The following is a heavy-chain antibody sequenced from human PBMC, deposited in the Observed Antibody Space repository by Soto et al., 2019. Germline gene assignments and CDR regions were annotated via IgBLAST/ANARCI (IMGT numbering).Heavy chain of an antibody. V-gene: IGHV4-34*01. CDR2: FSYSGSL. CDR1: GGSSRAYH. Sequence: GELQQWGTGLLKPSETLSLNCSVYGGSSRAYHWSWIRQSPLEGLEWIGEFSYSGSLNYNPSLKGRVAVSLDASTNHFSLTLSSVTAAGTAVYFCAGGPRYWSFALWGRGTLVTVS. J-gene: IGHJ2*01. D-gene: IGHD1-20*01. CDR3: AGGPRYWSFAL.